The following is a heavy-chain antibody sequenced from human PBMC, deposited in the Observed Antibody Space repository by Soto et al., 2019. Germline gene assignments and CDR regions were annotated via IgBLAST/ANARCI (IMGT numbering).Heavy chain of an antibody. CDR1: GFTFSNYG. V-gene: IGHV3-30*18. D-gene: IGHD6-13*01. CDR3: AKVTAAAGFLVGNLFDY. J-gene: IGHJ4*02. CDR2: ISYDGSNK. Sequence: QVQLVESGGGVVQPGRSLRLSCAASGFTFSNYGMHWVRQAPGKGLEWVAVISYDGSNKYYADSVKGRFTISRDNSKNTLYLQMDSLTAEDTAVYYCAKVTAAAGFLVGNLFDYWGRGTLVTVSS.